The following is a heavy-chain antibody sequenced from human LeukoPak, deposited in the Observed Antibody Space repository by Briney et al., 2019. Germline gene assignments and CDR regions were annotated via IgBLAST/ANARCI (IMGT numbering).Heavy chain of an antibody. CDR3: ARVGTYSSGWYRADYYYGMDV. CDR1: GGSIRSSYYY. D-gene: IGHD6-19*01. J-gene: IGHJ6*02. Sequence: PSETLSLTCTVSGGSIRSSYYYWGWIRQPPGKGLEWIGSIYDSGSTYYNPSLKSRVTISVDTSKNQFSLKLSSVTAADTAVYYCARVGTYSSGWYRADYYYGMDVWGQGTTVTVSS. CDR2: IYDSGST. V-gene: IGHV4-39*07.